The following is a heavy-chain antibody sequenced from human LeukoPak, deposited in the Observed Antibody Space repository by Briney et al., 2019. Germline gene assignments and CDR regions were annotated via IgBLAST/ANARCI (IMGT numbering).Heavy chain of an antibody. V-gene: IGHV1-46*01. D-gene: IGHD5-18*01. J-gene: IGHJ3*01. CDR2: INPSGGST. CDR3: ACAYGYGRDVFDV. CDR1: GYRFTSYY. Sequence: ASVKVSCKASGYRFTSYYIRWVRQAPGQGLEWMGIINPSGGSTSYAQKFQGRVSMARDTSTRTVYMELSSLRSDDTAVFYCACAYGYGRDVFDVWGQGTMVTVSS.